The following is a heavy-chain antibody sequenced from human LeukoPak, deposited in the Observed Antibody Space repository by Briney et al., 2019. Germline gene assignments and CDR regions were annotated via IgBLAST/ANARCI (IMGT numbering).Heavy chain of an antibody. CDR3: ARQRINIDAFDI. J-gene: IGHJ3*02. CDR2: IYYSGST. D-gene: IGHD3-3*02. CDR1: GGSISISSYY. V-gene: IGHV4-39*01. Sequence: KPSETLSLTCTVSGGSISISSYYWRWIRQPPGKGLEWIGSIYYSGSTYYNPSLKSRVTISVDTSKNQFSLKLSSVTAADTAVYYCARQRINIDAFDIWGQGTMVTVSS.